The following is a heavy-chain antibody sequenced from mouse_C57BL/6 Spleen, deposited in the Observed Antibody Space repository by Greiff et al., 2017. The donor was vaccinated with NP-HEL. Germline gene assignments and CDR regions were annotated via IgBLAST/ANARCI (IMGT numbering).Heavy chain of an antibody. CDR3: ARGDYDEVPMDY. CDR1: GYTFASYW. CDR2: INPSSGYT. V-gene: IGHV1-7*01. Sequence: QVQLKQSGAELAKPGASVKLSCKASGYTFASYWMHWVKQRPGQGLEWIGYINPSSGYTKYNQKFKDKATLTADKSSSTAYMQLSSLTYEDSAVYYCARGDYDEVPMDYWGQGTSVTVSS. D-gene: IGHD2-4*01. J-gene: IGHJ4*01.